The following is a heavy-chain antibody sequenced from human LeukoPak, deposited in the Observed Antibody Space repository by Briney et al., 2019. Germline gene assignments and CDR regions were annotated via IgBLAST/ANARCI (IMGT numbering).Heavy chain of an antibody. Sequence: PSETLSLTCTVSGGSISSYYWSWTRQPPGKGLEWIGYIYYSGSTNYNPSLKSRVTISVDTSKNQFSLKLSSVTAADTAVYYCARVYFDWLLKGFDAFDIWGQGTMVTVSS. CDR3: ARVYFDWLLKGFDAFDI. CDR1: GGSISSYY. CDR2: IYYSGST. J-gene: IGHJ3*02. V-gene: IGHV4-59*01. D-gene: IGHD3-9*01.